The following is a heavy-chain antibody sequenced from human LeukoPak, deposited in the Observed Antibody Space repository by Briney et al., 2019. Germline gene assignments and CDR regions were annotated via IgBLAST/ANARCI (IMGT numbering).Heavy chain of an antibody. J-gene: IGHJ3*02. CDR2: ISSSSSSI. CDR1: GFTFSTYR. V-gene: IGHV3-48*02. D-gene: IGHD6-13*01. Sequence: GGSLRLSCAASGFTFSTYRMNWVRQAPGKGLEWVSYISSSSSSIYYAGSVKGRFTISRDNAKNSLYLQMNSLRDEDTAVYYCAREGYSGGWYKGDAFDIWGQGTMVTVSS. CDR3: AREGYSGGWYKGDAFDI.